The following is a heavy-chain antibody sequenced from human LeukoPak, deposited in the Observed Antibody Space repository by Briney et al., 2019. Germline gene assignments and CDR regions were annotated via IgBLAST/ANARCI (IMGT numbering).Heavy chain of an antibody. J-gene: IGHJ4*02. Sequence: SGTLSLTRAVYGGSFSGYYWSWIRQPPGKGLEWIGEINHSGSTNYNPSLKSRVTISVDTSKNQFSLKLSSVTAADTAVYYCARSRYFDWLLYYWGQGTLVTVSS. D-gene: IGHD3-9*01. CDR3: ARSRYFDWLLYY. CDR2: INHSGST. V-gene: IGHV4-34*01. CDR1: GGSFSGYY.